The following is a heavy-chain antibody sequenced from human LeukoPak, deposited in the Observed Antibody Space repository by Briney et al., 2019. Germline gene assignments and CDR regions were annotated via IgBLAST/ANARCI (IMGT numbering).Heavy chain of an antibody. D-gene: IGHD3-16*02. CDR3: ARHMISLGVDY. CDR2: IYYSGST. V-gene: IGHV4-39*07. CDR1: DGSISSSSYY. Sequence: SETLSLTCSASDGSISSSSYYWGWIRQPPGKGLEWIGTIYYSGSTYYNPSLKSRLTISVDTSKNHFSLRLSSVTAADTAVYYCARHMISLGVDYWGQGTLVTVSS. J-gene: IGHJ4*02.